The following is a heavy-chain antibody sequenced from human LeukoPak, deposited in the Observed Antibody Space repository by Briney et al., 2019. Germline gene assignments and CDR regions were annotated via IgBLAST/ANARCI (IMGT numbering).Heavy chain of an antibody. D-gene: IGHD1-26*01. J-gene: IGHJ4*02. CDR2: IYYSGST. CDR1: GGSISSYY. Sequence: SETLSLTCTVSGGSISSYYWSWIRQPPGKGLEWIGYIYYSGSTNYNPSLKSRVTISVDTSKNQFSLKLSSVTAADTAVYYCARHRYSGSYSYFDYWGQGTLVTVSS. CDR3: ARHRYSGSYSYFDY. V-gene: IGHV4-59*08.